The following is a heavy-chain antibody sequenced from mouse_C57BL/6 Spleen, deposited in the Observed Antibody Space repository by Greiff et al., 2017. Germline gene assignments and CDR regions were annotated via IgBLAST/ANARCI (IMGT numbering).Heavy chain of an antibody. CDR3: ARTGTTHFDY. V-gene: IGHV2-2*01. CDR2: IWSGGST. CDR1: GFSLTSYC. J-gene: IGHJ2*01. Sequence: QVQLQQSGPGLVQPSPSLSITCTVSGFSLTSYCVHWVRQSPGKGLEWLGVIWSGGSTDYNAAFISRLGISKDNATSHVFLKMNSLQADDTAIYYCARTGTTHFDYWGQGTTLTVSS. D-gene: IGHD4-1*01.